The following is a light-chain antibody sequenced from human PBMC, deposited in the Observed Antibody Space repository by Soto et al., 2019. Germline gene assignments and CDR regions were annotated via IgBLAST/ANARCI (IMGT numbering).Light chain of an antibody. CDR1: QSVSNSY. V-gene: IGKV3-20*01. Sequence: EIVLTQSPGTLSLSPGERATLSCRASQSVSNSYLAWYQRTPGQAPRLLIYGASSRATGIPDRFSGSGSGTDFTLTISRLEPKDFAVYYCQQYGDSQLTFGGGTKVEIK. CDR2: GAS. J-gene: IGKJ4*01. CDR3: QQYGDSQLT.